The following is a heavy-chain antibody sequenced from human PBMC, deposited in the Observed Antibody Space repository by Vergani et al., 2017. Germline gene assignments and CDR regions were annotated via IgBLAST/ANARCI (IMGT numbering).Heavy chain of an antibody. CDR2: INPSGST. V-gene: IGHV4-34*01. Sequence: QVQLQQWGAGLLKPSETLSLTCAVYGGSFSGYYWSWIRQPPGKGLEWIGEINPSGSTNYNPSLKSRVTISVDTSKNQFSLKLSSVTAADTAVYYCAISPFCSGGSCYFDYWGQGTLVTVSS. D-gene: IGHD2-15*01. CDR3: AISPFCSGGSCYFDY. J-gene: IGHJ4*02. CDR1: GGSFSGYY.